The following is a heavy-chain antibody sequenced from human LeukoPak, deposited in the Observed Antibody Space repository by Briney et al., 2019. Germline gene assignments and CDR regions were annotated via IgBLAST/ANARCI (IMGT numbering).Heavy chain of an antibody. J-gene: IGHJ4*02. V-gene: IGHV3-21*01. CDR1: GFTFTSDS. CDR3: ARDRTGVFDY. CDR2: ISSSSSYI. D-gene: IGHD2-8*02. Sequence: GRSLRLSWAASGFTFTSDSMNWVRQAPGKGLEWVSSISSSSSYIYYADSVKGRFTISRDNAKNSLYLQMNSLRAEDTAVYYCARDRTGVFDYWGQGTLVTVSS.